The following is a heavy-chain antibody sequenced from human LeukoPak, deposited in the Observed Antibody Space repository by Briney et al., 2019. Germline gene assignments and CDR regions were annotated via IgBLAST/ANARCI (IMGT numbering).Heavy chain of an antibody. CDR2: IRYDENTK. Sequence: GGSLRLSCTASGFTFSSYGMQWVRQAPGKGLEWVACIRYDENTKYYADSVKGRFTVSRDNSENTLFLQMNSLRAEDTAVYYCAKENTRNGYRHFHYRLQGTLVTVSS. J-gene: IGHJ4*02. CDR1: GFTFSSYG. CDR3: AKENTRNGYRHFHY. V-gene: IGHV3-30*02. D-gene: IGHD5-24*01.